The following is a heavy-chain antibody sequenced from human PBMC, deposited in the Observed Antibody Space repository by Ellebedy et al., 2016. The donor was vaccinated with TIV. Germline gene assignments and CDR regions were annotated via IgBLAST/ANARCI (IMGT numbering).Heavy chain of an antibody. V-gene: IGHV4-59*01. CDR3: ARASYSIGYYGIDY. J-gene: IGHJ4*02. D-gene: IGHD6-19*01. CDR2: IYYNGRA. CDR1: SDSFTTDF. Sequence: MPSETLSLTCTVSSDSFTTDFWNWIRQTPGKELEWIGYIYYNGRASYNPSLKSRATMSIDTSKNQVSLNLRSVTAADTAVYYCARASYSIGYYGIDYWGPGNLVTVSS.